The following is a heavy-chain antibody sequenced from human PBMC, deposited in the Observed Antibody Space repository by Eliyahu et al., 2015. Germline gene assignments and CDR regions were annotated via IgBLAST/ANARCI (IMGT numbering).Heavy chain of an antibody. CDR1: GGXXSGYY. D-gene: IGHD3-10*01. Sequence: QVQLQQWGAGLLKPXETXSLTXAVXGGXXSGYYXSWLRQPPGKGLEWIGGINHSGXTNYNPSLKSRVTISVDTSKNQFSLKLSSVTAADTAVYYCARGRALWFGEYYFDYWGQGTLVTVSS. J-gene: IGHJ4*02. V-gene: IGHV4-34*01. CDR2: INHSGXT. CDR3: ARGRALWFGEYYFDY.